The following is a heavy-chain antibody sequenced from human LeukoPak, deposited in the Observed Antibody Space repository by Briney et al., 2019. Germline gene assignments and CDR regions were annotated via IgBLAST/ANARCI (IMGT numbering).Heavy chain of an antibody. CDR2: INPNSGGT. D-gene: IGHD6-13*01. CDR1: GYTFTGYY. Sequence: ASVKVSCKASGYTFTGYYMHWVRQAPGQGLEWMGWINPNSGGTNYAQKFQGRVTMTRDTSISTAYMELSRLRSDDTAVYYCARKPRVSRAAATSYFDYWGQGTLVTVSS. V-gene: IGHV1-2*02. CDR3: ARKPRVSRAAATSYFDY. J-gene: IGHJ4*02.